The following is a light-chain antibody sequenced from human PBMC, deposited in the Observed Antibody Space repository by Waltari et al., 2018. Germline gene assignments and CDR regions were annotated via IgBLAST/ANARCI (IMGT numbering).Light chain of an antibody. J-gene: IGLJ3*02. Sequence: QSVLTQPPSASGTPGQRFPISCSGRRSNIGRNVLIWFQQVPGTTPKLRIYRNDQRPSGVPDRFSGSKSGTSASLAISGLRPEDEAEYYCASWDDSLNGRWEFGGGTKVTVL. CDR1: RSNIGRNV. CDR2: RND. V-gene: IGLV1-44*01. CDR3: ASWDDSLNGRWE.